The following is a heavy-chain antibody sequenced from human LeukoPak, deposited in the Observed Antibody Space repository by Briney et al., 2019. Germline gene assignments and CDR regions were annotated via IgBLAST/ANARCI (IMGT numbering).Heavy chain of an antibody. CDR3: AKGGGYGSGTYSED. CDR1: GFTFSSYA. Sequence: GGSLRLSCAASGFTFSSYAMHWVRQAPGRGLEWVSGISGSGLNTYYADSVKGRFTSSRDNSKNMLYLQMNSLRAEDTAVYYCAKGGGYGSGTYSEDWGQGILVTVSS. V-gene: IGHV3-23*01. J-gene: IGHJ4*02. D-gene: IGHD3-10*01. CDR2: ISGSGLNT.